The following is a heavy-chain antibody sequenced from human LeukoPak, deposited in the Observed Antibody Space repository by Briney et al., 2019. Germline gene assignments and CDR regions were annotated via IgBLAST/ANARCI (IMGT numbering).Heavy chain of an antibody. CDR3: ARGATLGSSGWYYFDY. V-gene: IGHV4-34*01. Sequence: PSETLSLTCAVYGGSFSGYYWSWIRQPPGKGLEWIGEINHSGSTHYNPSLKSRVTISVDTSKNQFSLKLSSVTAADTAVYYCARGATLGSSGWYYFDYWGQGTLVTVSS. D-gene: IGHD6-19*01. CDR1: GGSFSGYY. CDR2: INHSGST. J-gene: IGHJ4*02.